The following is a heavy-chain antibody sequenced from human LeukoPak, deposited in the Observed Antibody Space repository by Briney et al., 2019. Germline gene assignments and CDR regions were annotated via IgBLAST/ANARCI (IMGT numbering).Heavy chain of an antibody. D-gene: IGHD6-19*01. Sequence: GASVKVSCKASGYTFTSYDINWVRQATGQGLEWMGWMNPNSGNTGYAQKFQGRVPITRNTSISTAYMELSSLRSEDTAVYYCARVLRSGWHDFDYWGQGTLVTVSS. CDR3: ARVLRSGWHDFDY. V-gene: IGHV1-8*03. CDR2: MNPNSGNT. CDR1: GYTFTSYD. J-gene: IGHJ4*02.